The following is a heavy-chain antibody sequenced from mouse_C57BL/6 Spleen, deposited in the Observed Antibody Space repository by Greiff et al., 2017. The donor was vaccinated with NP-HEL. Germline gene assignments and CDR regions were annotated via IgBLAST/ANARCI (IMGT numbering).Heavy chain of an antibody. J-gene: IGHJ3*01. CDR1: GYTFTSYT. CDR2: INPSSGYT. D-gene: IGHD1-1*01. Sequence: VMLVESGAELARPGASVKMSCKASGYTFTSYTMHWVKQRPGQGLEWIGYINPSSGYTKYNQKFKDKATLTADKSSSTAYMQLSSLTSEDSAVYYCAREGDYYGSTSWFAYWGQGTLVTVSA. CDR3: AREGDYYGSTSWFAY. V-gene: IGHV1-4*01.